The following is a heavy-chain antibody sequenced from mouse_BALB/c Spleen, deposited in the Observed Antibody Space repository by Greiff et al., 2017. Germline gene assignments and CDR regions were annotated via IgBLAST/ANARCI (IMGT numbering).Heavy chain of an antibody. J-gene: IGHJ3*01. CDR2: IDPSDSET. D-gene: IGHD2-4*01. CDR3: ARTDYDYDGGFAY. CDR1: GYTFTSYW. V-gene: IGHV1-69*02. Sequence: VQLQQPGAELVKPGAPVKLSCKASGYTFTSYWMNWVKQRPGRGLEWIGRIDPSDSETHYNQKFKDKATLTVDKSSSTAYIQLSSLTSEDSAVYYCARTDYDYDGGFAYWGQGTLVTVSA.